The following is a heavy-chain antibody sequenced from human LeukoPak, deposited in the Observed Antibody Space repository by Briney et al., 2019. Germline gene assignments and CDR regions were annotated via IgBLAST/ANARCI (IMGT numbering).Heavy chain of an antibody. CDR1: GYILTDYY. J-gene: IGHJ4*02. D-gene: IGHD2-15*01. Sequence: GASVKVSCKASGYILTDYYMHWVRQAPGQGLEWMGWINPNSGGTDYAQKFQGRVTMTRDTSISTAYMELSRLRSDDTAVYYCARVGYCSGTTCYSYFFDYWGQGTLVTVSS. CDR2: INPNSGGT. V-gene: IGHV1-2*02. CDR3: ARVGYCSGTTCYSYFFDY.